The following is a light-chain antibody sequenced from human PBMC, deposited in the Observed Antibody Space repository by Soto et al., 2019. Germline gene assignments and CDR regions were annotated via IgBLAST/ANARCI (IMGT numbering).Light chain of an antibody. CDR2: SNT. J-gene: IGLJ1*01. V-gene: IGLV1-44*01. Sequence: QSVLTQPPSASGAPGQTVTISCSGSTSNIGSQTVNWYQHLPGMAPKLLIYSNTQRPLGVPVRFSGSKSGTSASLAISGLQSEDEAAYYCAAWDDNLYVFGTGTKLTVL. CDR3: AAWDDNLYV. CDR1: TSNIGSQT.